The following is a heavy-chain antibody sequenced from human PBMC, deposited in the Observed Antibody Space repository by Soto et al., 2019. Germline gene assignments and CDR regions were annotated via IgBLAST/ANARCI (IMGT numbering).Heavy chain of an antibody. Sequence: PSETLSLTCTVSGGSISSYYWSWIRQPPGKGLEWIGYIYYSGSTNYNPSLKSRVTISVDTSKNQFSLKLSSVTAADTAVYYCARGFIPPYSSSWYYFDYWGQGTLVTVSS. CDR3: ARGFIPPYSSSWYYFDY. V-gene: IGHV4-59*01. CDR2: IYYSGST. CDR1: GGSISSYY. D-gene: IGHD6-13*01. J-gene: IGHJ4*02.